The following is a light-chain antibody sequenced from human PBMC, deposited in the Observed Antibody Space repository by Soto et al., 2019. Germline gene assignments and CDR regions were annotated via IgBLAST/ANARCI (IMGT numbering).Light chain of an antibody. V-gene: IGLV2-8*01. CDR3: RSYGGSNNYV. CDR1: SCDVGGYNY. J-gene: IGLJ1*01. CDR2: EVS. Sequence: QSALTQPPSASGSPGQSVTISCTGTSCDVGGYNYVSWYQHHPGKAPKLMIYEVSKRPSGVPDRFSGSKSGNTASLTVSGLEAEDEYYYDCRSYGGSNNYVFGTGTKLTVL.